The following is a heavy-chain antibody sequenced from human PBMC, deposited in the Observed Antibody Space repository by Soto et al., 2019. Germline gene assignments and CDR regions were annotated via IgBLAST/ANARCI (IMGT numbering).Heavy chain of an antibody. D-gene: IGHD5-12*01. V-gene: IGHV2-5*02. CDR3: APVYGGYDNFGY. CDR1: GFSLSTSGVG. Sequence: QITLKESGPPLVKPTQTLTLTCTFSGFSLSTSGVGVGWIRQPPGKALEWLALIYWDDDKRYSPSLKSRPTITKDTSKNQVLLTMTNLDTVDTATYYCAPVYGGYDNFGYWGQGTLVTVSS. J-gene: IGHJ4*02. CDR2: IYWDDDK.